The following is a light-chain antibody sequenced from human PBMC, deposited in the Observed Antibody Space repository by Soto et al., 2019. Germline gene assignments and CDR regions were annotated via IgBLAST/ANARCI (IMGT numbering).Light chain of an antibody. V-gene: IGKV1-39*01. CDR1: QDVTTY. CDR3: QQTYSVHGT. CDR2: AAS. Sequence: IQMTQSPSSLSASDGDRVTIACRASQDVTTYLNWYQQKPGKAPTLLIYAASILQSGVPSRFSGSGSGTEFTLTIDSLQSEDFAIYYCQQTYSVHGTFGQGTRVEIK. J-gene: IGKJ1*01.